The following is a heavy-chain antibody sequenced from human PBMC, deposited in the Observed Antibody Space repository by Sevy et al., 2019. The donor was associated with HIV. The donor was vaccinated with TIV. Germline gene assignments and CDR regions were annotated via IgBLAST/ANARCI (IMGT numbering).Heavy chain of an antibody. J-gene: IGHJ6*03. CDR1: GFTFSYYA. V-gene: IGHV3-23*01. D-gene: IGHD3-16*01. CDR2: ISGSGGRA. Sequence: GGSLRLSCAASGFTFSYYAMSWVRQAPGKGLEWVSAISGSGGRAFYADSVKGRVTISRDNSKNTLYLHMNSLRAEDTVVDYCAGEGDWGGEFYSYYPDFWGKGTMVTVSS. CDR3: AGEGDWGGEFYSYYPDF.